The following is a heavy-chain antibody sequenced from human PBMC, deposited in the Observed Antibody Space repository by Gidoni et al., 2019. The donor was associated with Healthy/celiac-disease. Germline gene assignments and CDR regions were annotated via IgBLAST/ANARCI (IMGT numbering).Heavy chain of an antibody. CDR1: GYTFTSCG. CDR2: ISAYNGNT. V-gene: IGHV1-18*01. CDR3: ARVGDIVVVPAAMGYYYYGMDV. J-gene: IGHJ6*02. D-gene: IGHD2-2*01. Sequence: QVHLVQSGAEVKKPGASVQVSCTASGYTFTSCGISWVRQAPGQGLEWMGWISAYNGNTNYAQKLQGRVTMTTDTSTSTAYMELRSLRSDDTAVYYCARVGDIVVVPAAMGYYYYGMDVWGQGTTVTVSS.